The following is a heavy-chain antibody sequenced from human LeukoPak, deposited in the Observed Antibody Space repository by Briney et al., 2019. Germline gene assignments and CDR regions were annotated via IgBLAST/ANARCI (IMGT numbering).Heavy chain of an antibody. Sequence: GGSLRLSCAASGFTFSSYWMHWVRQAPGKELVWVSRINSDGSSTSYADSVKGRFTISRDNAKNTLYLQMNSLKAEDTAVYYCARDSLTMVRGVYYYYYGMDVWGQGTTVTVSS. CDR3: ARDSLTMVRGVYYYYYGMDV. J-gene: IGHJ6*02. CDR2: INSDGSST. V-gene: IGHV3-74*01. CDR1: GFTFSSYW. D-gene: IGHD3-10*01.